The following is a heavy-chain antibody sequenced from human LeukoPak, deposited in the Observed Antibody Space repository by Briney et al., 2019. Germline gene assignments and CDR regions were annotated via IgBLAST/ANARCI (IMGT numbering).Heavy chain of an antibody. Sequence: ASVKVSCKASGYTFTGYYTHWVRQAPGQGLEWMGWINPNSGGTNYAQKFQGRVTMTRDTSISTAYMELSRLRSDDTAVYYCARGYSYGYQHFDYWGQGTLVTVSS. CDR1: GYTFTGYY. D-gene: IGHD5-18*01. V-gene: IGHV1-2*02. J-gene: IGHJ4*02. CDR2: INPNSGGT. CDR3: ARGYSYGYQHFDY.